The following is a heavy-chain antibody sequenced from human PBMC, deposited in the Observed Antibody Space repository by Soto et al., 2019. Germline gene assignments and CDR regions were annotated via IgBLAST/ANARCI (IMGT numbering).Heavy chain of an antibody. Sequence: SETLSLTCTGSGISVSTSGYYWGWVRQPPGKGLDWIGNIYYSGSTFYNPSLRSRVTLSVDTSKNQFSLRLNSVTAADTAVYFCAGFVVPASRNSDFDYWGQGTLVTVSS. CDR3: AGFVVPASRNSDFDY. D-gene: IGHD2-15*01. V-gene: IGHV4-39*01. CDR1: GISVSTSGYY. J-gene: IGHJ4*02. CDR2: IYYSGST.